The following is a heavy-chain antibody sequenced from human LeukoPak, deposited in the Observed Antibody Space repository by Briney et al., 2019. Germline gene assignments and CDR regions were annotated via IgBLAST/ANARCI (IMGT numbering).Heavy chain of an antibody. CDR3: ARDGMVRRVKNYMDV. CDR1: GFAVSNNY. J-gene: IGHJ6*03. CDR2: IYSGGST. V-gene: IGHV3-53*01. D-gene: IGHD3-10*01. Sequence: GGSLRLSCAASGFAVSNNYMSWVRQAPGKGLEWVSVIYSGGSTYYADSVKGRFTLSRDNSKNTLYLQMNSLRAEDTAVYYCARDGMVRRVKNYMDVWGKGTTVTVSS.